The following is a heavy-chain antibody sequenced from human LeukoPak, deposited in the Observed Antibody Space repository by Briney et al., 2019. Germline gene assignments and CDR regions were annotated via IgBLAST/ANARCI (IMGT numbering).Heavy chain of an antibody. Sequence: PSETLSLTCAVYGGSFCGYYWSWIRQPPGKGLEWIGEINHSGSTNYNPSLKSRVTISVDTSKNQFSLKLSSVTAADTAVYYCARATTVTKNFDYWGQGTLVTVSS. D-gene: IGHD4-17*01. V-gene: IGHV4-34*01. CDR3: ARATTVTKNFDY. CDR2: INHSGST. J-gene: IGHJ4*02. CDR1: GGSFCGYY.